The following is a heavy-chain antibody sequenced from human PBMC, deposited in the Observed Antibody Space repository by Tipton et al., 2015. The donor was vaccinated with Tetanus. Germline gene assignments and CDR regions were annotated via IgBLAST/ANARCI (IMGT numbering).Heavy chain of an antibody. CDR2: IKSKTDGGTT. V-gene: IGHV3-15*07. CDR1: GLFFHNAW. CDR3: TTSGRVGSGSHVDY. J-gene: IGHJ4*02. D-gene: IGHD1-26*01. Sequence: SLRLSCTTSGLFFHNAWMNWVRQAPGKGLQWVGRIKSKTDGGTTDYAARVKDRFSISRDDSKNTLFLVMNSLKTEDTGVYYCTTSGRVGSGSHVDYWGRGTLVTVSS.